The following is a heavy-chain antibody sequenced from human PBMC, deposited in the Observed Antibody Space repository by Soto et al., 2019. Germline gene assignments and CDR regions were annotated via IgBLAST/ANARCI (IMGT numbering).Heavy chain of an antibody. V-gene: IGHV3-23*01. D-gene: IGHD3-10*01. CDR3: AKNSGWFNT. Sequence: GGSLRLSCAASGFPFSSTDMTWVRQAPGKGLEWVSTIDGSGGTTYYADSVKGRFTISRDNSINTVFLQMNSLRADDTALYFCAKNSGWFNTWGQGILVTVSS. CDR2: IDGSGGTT. CDR1: GFPFSSTD. J-gene: IGHJ5*02.